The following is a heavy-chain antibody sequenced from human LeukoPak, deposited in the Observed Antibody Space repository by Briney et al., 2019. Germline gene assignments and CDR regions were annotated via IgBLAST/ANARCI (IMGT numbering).Heavy chain of an antibody. CDR3: ARLIGELWFGDYYYYYMDV. D-gene: IGHD3-10*01. V-gene: IGHV4-34*01. CDR1: GGSFSGFY. CDR2: IKHSGST. J-gene: IGHJ6*03. Sequence: SETLSLTCAVYGGSFSGFYWSWIRQLPGKGLEWIGEIKHSGSTNYNPSLKSRVTISVDTSKNQFSLKLSSVTAADTAVYYCARLIGELWFGDYYYYYMDVWGKGTTVTISS.